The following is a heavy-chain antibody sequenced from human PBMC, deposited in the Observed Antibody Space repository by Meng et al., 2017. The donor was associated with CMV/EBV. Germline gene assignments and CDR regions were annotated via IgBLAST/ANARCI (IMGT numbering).Heavy chain of an antibody. CDR2: IHPQSGVT. CDR1: GYTFTDHY. D-gene: IGHD7-27*01. V-gene: IGHV1-2*02. J-gene: IGHJ4*02. CDR3: ARDKNWGPDY. Sequence: ASVKVSCKASGYTFTDHYFHWVRQAPGQGLEWMGWIHPQSGVTNYAQKFQARVTLTRDTSINTGYMELSRLTPDDTAVYYCARDKNWGPDYWGQGTLVTVSS.